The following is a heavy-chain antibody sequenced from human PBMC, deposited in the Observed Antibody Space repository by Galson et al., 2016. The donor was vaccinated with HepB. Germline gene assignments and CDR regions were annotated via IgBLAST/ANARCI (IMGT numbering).Heavy chain of an antibody. V-gene: IGHV3-30-3*01. CDR2: ISYDGSNE. D-gene: IGHD3-16*02. Sequence: SLRLSCAASGFTFGSHAMHWVRQAPGKGLEWVAIISYDGSNELYVDSVKGRFIISRDNSENTLYFQMNSLRAEDTAVYYCARATQGEFSVLIDYSGHGTLVTVSS. CDR3: ARATQGEFSVLIDY. J-gene: IGHJ4*01. CDR1: GFTFGSHA.